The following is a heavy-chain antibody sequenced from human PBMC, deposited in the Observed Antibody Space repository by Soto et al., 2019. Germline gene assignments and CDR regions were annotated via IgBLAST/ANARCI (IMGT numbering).Heavy chain of an antibody. V-gene: IGHV4-59*01. Sequence: SETLSLTCTVSGGSISSYYWSWIRQPPGKGLEWIGYIYYSGSTNYNPSLKSRVTISVDTSKNQFSLKLSSVTAADTAVYYCARDLSVPYYYDSSGYWYYYGMDVWGQGTTVTVSS. CDR3: ARDLSVPYYYDSSGYWYYYGMDV. J-gene: IGHJ6*02. D-gene: IGHD3-22*01. CDR1: GGSISSYY. CDR2: IYYSGST.